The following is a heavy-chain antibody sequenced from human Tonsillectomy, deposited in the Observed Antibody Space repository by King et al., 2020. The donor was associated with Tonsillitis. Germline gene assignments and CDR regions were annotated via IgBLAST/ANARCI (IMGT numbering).Heavy chain of an antibody. D-gene: IGHD3-3*01. Sequence: QLVQSGGGLVQPGGSLRLSCSASGFTFSSYWMSWVRQAPGKGLEWVANIKQDGSEKYYVDSVKGRFTISRDNAKNSLYLQMNSLRAEATAVYYCARDPTIFGVVIVPDYWGQGTLVTVSS. CDR2: IKQDGSEK. CDR3: ARDPTIFGVVIVPDY. J-gene: IGHJ4*02. V-gene: IGHV3-7*01. CDR1: GFTFSSYW.